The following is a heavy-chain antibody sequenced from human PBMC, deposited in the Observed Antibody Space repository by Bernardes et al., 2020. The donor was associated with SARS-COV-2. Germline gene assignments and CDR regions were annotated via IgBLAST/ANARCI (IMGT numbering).Heavy chain of an antibody. D-gene: IGHD3-3*01. V-gene: IGHV6-1*01. Sequence: SQTLSLTFAISGDSVSSNSAAWNWIRQSPSRGLEWLGRTYYRSKWYNDYAVSVKSRITINPDTSKNQFSLQLNSVTPEDTAVYYCARGFWSGYYTGYGMDVWGQGTTVTVSS. J-gene: IGHJ6*02. CDR1: GDSVSSNSAA. CDR2: TYYRSKWYN. CDR3: ARGFWSGYYTGYGMDV.